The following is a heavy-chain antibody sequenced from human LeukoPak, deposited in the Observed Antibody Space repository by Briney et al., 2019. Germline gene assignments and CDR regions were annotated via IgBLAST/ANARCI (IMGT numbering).Heavy chain of an antibody. CDR1: GYRFTDYW. Sequence: GESLKISCQSSGYRFTDYWIAWVRQMPGKGLEWMGMVYPGDSDTRYSPSFRGQVTISADKSISTAYLQWSSLKASDTAIYYCARRGSSDTYYVFDSWGQGTLVIVSS. CDR2: VYPGDSDT. V-gene: IGHV5-51*01. J-gene: IGHJ4*02. D-gene: IGHD3-22*01. CDR3: ARRGSSDTYYVFDS.